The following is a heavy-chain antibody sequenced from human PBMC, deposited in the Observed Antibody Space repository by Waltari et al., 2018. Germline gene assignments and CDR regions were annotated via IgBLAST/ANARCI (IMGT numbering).Heavy chain of an antibody. V-gene: IGHV4-34*01. Sequence: QVQLQQWGAGLLKPSETLSLTCAVYGGSFSARYWSWIRQAPGKGPEWIGETSQSGSPNYDPSLKRRVTISLDTSKNQFALRLKSVTPADMAVYYCARLNGRDTCTWNHYYNYYGMDVWGQGTTVSVSS. CDR3: ARLNGRDTCTWNHYYNYYGMDV. CDR1: GGSFSARY. D-gene: IGHD1-1*01. CDR2: TSQSGSP. J-gene: IGHJ6*02.